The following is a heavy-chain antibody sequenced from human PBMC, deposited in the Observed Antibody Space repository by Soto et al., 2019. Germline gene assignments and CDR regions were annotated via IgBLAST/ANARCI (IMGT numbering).Heavy chain of an antibody. Sequence: GSLRLSCAASGFTFSDYYMSWIRQAPGKGLEWVSYISSSGSTIYYADSVKGRFTISRDNAKNSLYLQMNSLRAEDTAVYYCASEVITGTTLGDYWGQGTLVTVSS. CDR3: ASEVITGTTLGDY. CDR2: ISSSGSTI. V-gene: IGHV3-11*01. J-gene: IGHJ4*02. D-gene: IGHD1-7*01. CDR1: GFTFSDYY.